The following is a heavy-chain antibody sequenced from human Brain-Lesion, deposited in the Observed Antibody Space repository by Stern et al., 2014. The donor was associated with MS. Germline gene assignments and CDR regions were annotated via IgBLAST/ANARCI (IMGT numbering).Heavy chain of an antibody. V-gene: IGHV3-33*01. CDR1: GFTFSGYG. CDR2: IWYDGTNK. CDR3: VRAGSVDAALVMGAFDI. D-gene: IGHD5-18*01. J-gene: IGHJ3*02. Sequence: VQLVESGGGVVQPGRSLRLSCAASGFTFSGYGMHWVRQAPGKGPEWVAVIWYDGTNKYYADSVKGRFTISRDNSKNTLYLQMNTLRAEDTAVYYCVRAGSVDAALVMGAFDIWGQGTMVTVSS.